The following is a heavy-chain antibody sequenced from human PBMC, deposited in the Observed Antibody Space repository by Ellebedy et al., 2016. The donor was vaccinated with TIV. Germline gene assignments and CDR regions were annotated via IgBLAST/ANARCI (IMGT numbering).Heavy chain of an antibody. V-gene: IGHV1-3*01. D-gene: IGHD3-10*01. J-gene: IGHJ4*02. CDR1: GYTFTSYA. CDR2: INAGNGNT. Sequence: ASVKVSXXASGYTFTSYAMHWVRQAPGQRLEWMGWINAGNGNTKYSQKFQGRVTITRDTSASTAYMELSSLRSEDTAVYYCARGGEWGFTMVRGTFDYWGQGTLVTVSS. CDR3: ARGGEWGFTMVRGTFDY.